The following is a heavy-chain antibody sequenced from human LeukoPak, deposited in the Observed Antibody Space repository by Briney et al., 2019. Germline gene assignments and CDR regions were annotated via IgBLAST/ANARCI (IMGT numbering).Heavy chain of an antibody. D-gene: IGHD3-22*01. J-gene: IGHJ4*02. V-gene: IGHV1-24*01. CDR2: FDPEDGET. Sequence: VASVKVSCKVSGYTLTELSMHWVRQAPGKGLEWMGGFDPEDGETIYAQKFQGRVTMTEDTSTDTAYMELSSLRSEDTAVYYCATMEHFSSGPDYWGEGTLVTVSS. CDR3: ATMEHFSSGPDY. CDR1: GYTLTELS.